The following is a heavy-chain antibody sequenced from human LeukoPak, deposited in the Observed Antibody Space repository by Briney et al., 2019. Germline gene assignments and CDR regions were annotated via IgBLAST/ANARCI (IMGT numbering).Heavy chain of an antibody. D-gene: IGHD4-17*01. CDR2: TNPSGGST. Sequence: ASVKVSCKASGYTFTSYYMHWVRQAPGQGLEWMGITNPSGGSTSYAQKFQGRVTMTRDMSTSTVYMELSSLRSEDTAVYYCAGMAGVYGDYTPYLDYWGQGTLVTVSS. J-gene: IGHJ4*02. CDR3: AGMAGVYGDYTPYLDY. V-gene: IGHV1-46*01. CDR1: GYTFTSYY.